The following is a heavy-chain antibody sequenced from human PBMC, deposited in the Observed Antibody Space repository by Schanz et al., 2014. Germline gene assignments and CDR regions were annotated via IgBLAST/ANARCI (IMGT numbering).Heavy chain of an antibody. CDR1: GFAFSAYS. D-gene: IGHD6-6*01. CDR2: ISSSGSYI. Sequence: EVQLVESGGNLVKPGGSLRLSCAASGFAFSAYSMNWVRQAPGKGLEWVSSISSSGSYIYFPDSVKGRFTISRDNAKHSLYLQMNSLRAEDTAVYYCAREEEAAVRPFRFDYWGQGTLVTVSS. V-gene: IGHV3-21*04. J-gene: IGHJ4*02. CDR3: AREEEAAVRPFRFDY.